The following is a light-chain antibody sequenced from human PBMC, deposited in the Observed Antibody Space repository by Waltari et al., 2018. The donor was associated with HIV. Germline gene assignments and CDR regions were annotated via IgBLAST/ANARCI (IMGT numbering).Light chain of an antibody. CDR1: SSDVGSYNR. CDR3: CSYAGSSTFYV. Sequence: QSALTQPASVSGSPGQSITLSCTGTSSDVGSYNRVSWYQQHPGKAPKLMIYEVSKRPSGVSNRFSGSKSGNTASLTISGLQAEDEADYYCCSYAGSSTFYVFGTGTKVTVL. CDR2: EVS. V-gene: IGLV2-23*02. J-gene: IGLJ1*01.